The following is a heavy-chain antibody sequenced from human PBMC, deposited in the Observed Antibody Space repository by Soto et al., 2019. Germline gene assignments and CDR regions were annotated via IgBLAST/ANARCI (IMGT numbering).Heavy chain of an antibody. J-gene: IGHJ4*02. Sequence: GSLRLSCAASGFTFSDYYVHWIRRAPGKGLEWISYISGNGEVIQYAASARGRFTISRDNAENSVYLEMESLRDEDTALYYCARDVDADFRTDFDYWGRGTLVTVSS. CDR1: GFTFSDYY. CDR3: ARDVDADFRTDFDY. D-gene: IGHD4-17*01. V-gene: IGHV3-11*01. CDR2: ISGNGEVI.